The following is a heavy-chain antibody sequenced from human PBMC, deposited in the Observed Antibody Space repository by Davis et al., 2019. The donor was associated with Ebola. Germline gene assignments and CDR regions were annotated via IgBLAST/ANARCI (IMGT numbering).Heavy chain of an antibody. J-gene: IGHJ6*02. CDR2: IIPIFGTA. CDR1: GGTFSSYA. V-gene: IGHV1-69*06. Sequence: SVKVSCKASGGTFSSYAISWVRQAPGQGLEWMGGIIPIFGTANYAQKFQGRVTITADKSTSTAYMELSSLRSEDTAVYYCASPYGTTLKQNMVQGVSTLYGMDVWGQGTTVTVSS. D-gene: IGHD3-10*01. CDR3: ASPYGTTLKQNMVQGVSTLYGMDV.